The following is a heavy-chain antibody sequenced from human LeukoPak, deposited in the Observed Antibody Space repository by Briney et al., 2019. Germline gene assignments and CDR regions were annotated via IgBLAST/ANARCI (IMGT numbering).Heavy chain of an antibody. CDR1: GFTLNGFA. CDR3: ARDQYSSGWYQAGY. Sequence: PGRSLRLSCAASGFTLNGFAMHWVRQAPDKGLEWVAVISFDGSKKYYADSVKGRFTISRDNSENTVYMQMNSLRPEDTAVYYCARDQYSSGWYQAGYWGQGTLVTVSS. J-gene: IGHJ4*02. V-gene: IGHV3-30*04. D-gene: IGHD6-19*01. CDR2: ISFDGSKK.